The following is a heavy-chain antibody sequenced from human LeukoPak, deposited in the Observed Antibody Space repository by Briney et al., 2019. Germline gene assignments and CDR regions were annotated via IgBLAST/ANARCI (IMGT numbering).Heavy chain of an antibody. D-gene: IGHD2-2*01. CDR1: GFTFSNYW. Sequence: GGSLRLSCAASGFTFSNYWMTWVRQAPGKGLEWVAVIWYDGSNEYYADSVKGRFTISRDNPKNTLYLQMNNLRAEDTAVYFCARDTIDYCSSSTCHRLGYWGQGTLVTVSS. CDR3: ARDTIDYCSSSTCHRLGY. J-gene: IGHJ4*02. CDR2: IWYDGSNE. V-gene: IGHV3-33*08.